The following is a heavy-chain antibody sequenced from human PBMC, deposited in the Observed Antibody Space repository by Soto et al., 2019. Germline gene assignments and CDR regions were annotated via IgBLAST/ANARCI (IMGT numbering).Heavy chain of an antibody. J-gene: IGHJ6*02. CDR1: GGSISSSGYY. CDR2: IYYSGTT. V-gene: IGHV4-39*01. CDR3: ARHLRRGPIVKGMDV. D-gene: IGHD2-21*01. Sequence: SETLSLTCTVSGGSISSSGYYWGWTRQPPGKGLEWVGSIYYSGTTYYDPSLKSRVTMSVDTSKNQFSLKLSSMTAADTAVYYCARHLRRGPIVKGMDVWGQGTTVTVSS.